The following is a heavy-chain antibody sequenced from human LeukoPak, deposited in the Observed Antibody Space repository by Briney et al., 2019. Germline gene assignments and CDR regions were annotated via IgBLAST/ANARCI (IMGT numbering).Heavy chain of an antibody. CDR3: ARALGAEGWFDP. CDR2: TYYRSNWYK. D-gene: IGHD3-16*01. CDR1: GDSVSSNSAA. Sequence: SQTLSLTCALSGDSVSSNSAAWNWVRQSPSRGLEWLVRTYYRSNWYKDYAVSVKSRITINPDTSKNQFSLQLNSVTPDDTAVYYCARALGAEGWFDPWGQGTLVTVSS. V-gene: IGHV6-1*01. J-gene: IGHJ5*02.